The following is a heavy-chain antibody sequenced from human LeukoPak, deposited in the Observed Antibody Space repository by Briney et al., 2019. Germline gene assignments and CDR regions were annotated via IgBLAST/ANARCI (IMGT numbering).Heavy chain of an antibody. CDR1: GYTFTSYG. CDR3: AKTYYYDSSGYGLIDY. CDR2: ISAYNGNT. D-gene: IGHD3-22*01. J-gene: IGHJ4*02. Sequence: ASVKVSCKASGYTFTSYGISWVRQAPGQGLEWMGWISAYNGNTNYAQKLQGRVTMTTDTSTSTAYMELRSLRSDDTAVYYCAKTYYYDSSGYGLIDYWGQGTLVTVSS. V-gene: IGHV1-18*01.